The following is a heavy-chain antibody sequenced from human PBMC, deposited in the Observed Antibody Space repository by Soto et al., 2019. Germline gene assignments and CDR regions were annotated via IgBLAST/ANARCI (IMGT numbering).Heavy chain of an antibody. Sequence: QMQLVQSGPEVKKPGTSVKVSCKASGFTFTSSAVQWVRQARGQRLEWIGWIVVGSGNTNYAQKFQERVTITRDMSTSTAYMELRSLRSEDTAVYYCAADHVEMATIEMSYWGQGTLVTVSS. J-gene: IGHJ4*02. CDR3: AADHVEMATIEMSY. CDR1: GFTFTSSA. D-gene: IGHD5-12*01. CDR2: IVVGSGNT. V-gene: IGHV1-58*01.